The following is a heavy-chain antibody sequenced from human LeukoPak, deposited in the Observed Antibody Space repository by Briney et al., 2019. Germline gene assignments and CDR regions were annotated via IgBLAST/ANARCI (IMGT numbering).Heavy chain of an antibody. V-gene: IGHV3-33*08. J-gene: IGHJ6*02. CDR3: AREAVISGWSGDMDV. CDR1: GFTFSNYA. D-gene: IGHD6-19*01. Sequence: GGSLRLSCAASGFTFSNYAMHWVRQAPGKGLEWVALIWADGSNQFSADSVKGRVNMARDNAKNTVYLQMDSLRVDDTAVYFCAREAVISGWSGDMDVWGQGTTVTVSS. CDR2: IWADGSNQ.